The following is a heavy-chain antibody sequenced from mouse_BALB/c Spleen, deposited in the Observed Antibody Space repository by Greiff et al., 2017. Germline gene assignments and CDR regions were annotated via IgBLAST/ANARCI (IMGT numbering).Heavy chain of an antibody. V-gene: IGHV1-4*01. CDR1: GYTFTSYT. CDR3: ARGDYDYTWFAY. CDR2: INPSSGYT. J-gene: IGHJ3*01. Sequence: QVQLKQSGAELARPGASVKMSCKASGYTFTSYTMHWVKQRPGQGLEWIGYINPSSGYTNYNQKFKDKATLTADKSSSTAYMQLSSLTSEDSAVYYCARGDYDYTWFAYWGQGTLVTVSA. D-gene: IGHD2-4*01.